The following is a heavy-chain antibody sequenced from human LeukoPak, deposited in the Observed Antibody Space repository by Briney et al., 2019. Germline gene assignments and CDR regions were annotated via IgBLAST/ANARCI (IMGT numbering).Heavy chain of an antibody. CDR2: IHYDGNT. D-gene: IGHD3-10*01. Sequence: SETLSLTCTVSGGSISSSSYSWTWIRQPPGKGLEWIGSIHYDGNTYYKPSLRSRVTISVDTSNQFSLRLSSATAADTAVYCCARHYGPWGQGTLVTVSS. CDR3: ARHYGP. CDR1: GGSISSSSYS. J-gene: IGHJ4*02. V-gene: IGHV4-39*01.